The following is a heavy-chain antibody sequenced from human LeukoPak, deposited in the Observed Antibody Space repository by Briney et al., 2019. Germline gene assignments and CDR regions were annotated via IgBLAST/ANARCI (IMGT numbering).Heavy chain of an antibody. CDR2: ISWDSGSI. J-gene: IGHJ4*02. CDR3: ARGGVKQLVPFDY. CDR1: GFTFSSYS. V-gene: IGHV3-9*01. Sequence: GGSLRLSCAASGFTFSSYSMNWVRQAPGKGLEWVSGISWDSGSIGYADSVKGRFTISRDNAKNSLYLQMNSLRAEDTALYYCARGGVKQLVPFDYWGQGTLVTVSS. D-gene: IGHD6-6*01.